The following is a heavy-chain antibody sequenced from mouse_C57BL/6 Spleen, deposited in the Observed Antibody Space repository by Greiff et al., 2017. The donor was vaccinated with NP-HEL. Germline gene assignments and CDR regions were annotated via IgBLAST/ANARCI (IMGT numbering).Heavy chain of an antibody. CDR3: ARARDYYYGSRGDFDY. V-gene: IGHV1-64*01. CDR2: IHPNSGST. CDR1: GYTFTSYW. D-gene: IGHD1-1*01. Sequence: QVQLQQSGAELVKPGASVKLSCKASGYTFTSYWMHWVKQRPGQGLEWIGMIHPNSGSTNYNEKFKSKATLTVDKSSSTAYMQLSSLTSEDSAVYYCARARDYYYGSRGDFDYWGQGTTLTVSS. J-gene: IGHJ2*01.